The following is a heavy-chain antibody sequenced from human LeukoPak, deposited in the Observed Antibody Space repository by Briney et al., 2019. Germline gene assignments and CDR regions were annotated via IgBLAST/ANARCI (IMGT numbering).Heavy chain of an antibody. CDR1: GFTFSNSA. D-gene: IGHD3-22*01. V-gene: IGHV3-23*01. CDR2: ISGSGGST. Sequence: PGGSLRLSCAASGFTFSNSAMNWVRQAPGKGLEWVSAISGSGGSTYYADSVKGRFTISRDNSKNTLYLQMNSLRAEDTAVYYCAKDLSIYDSSGYYLNWFDPWGQGTLVTVSS. CDR3: AKDLSIYDSSGYYLNWFDP. J-gene: IGHJ5*02.